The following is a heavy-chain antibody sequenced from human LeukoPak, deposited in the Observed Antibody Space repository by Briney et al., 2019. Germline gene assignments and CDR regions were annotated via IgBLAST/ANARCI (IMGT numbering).Heavy chain of an antibody. D-gene: IGHD6-19*01. CDR3: ARDWWKVTSLAVAGSNWFDP. Sequence: SVKVSCKASGGTFSSYAISWVRQAPGQGLEWMGGIIPIFGTANYAQKFQGRVTITADESTSTAHMELSSLRSEDTAVYYCARDWWKVTSLAVAGSNWFDPWGQGTLVTVSS. CDR1: GGTFSSYA. J-gene: IGHJ5*02. V-gene: IGHV1-69*13. CDR2: IIPIFGTA.